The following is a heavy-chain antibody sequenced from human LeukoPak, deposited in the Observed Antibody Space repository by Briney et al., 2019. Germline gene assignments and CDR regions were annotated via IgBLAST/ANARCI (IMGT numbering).Heavy chain of an antibody. CDR1: GYTFTSYG. V-gene: IGHV1-18*01. CDR2: ISAYNGNT. Sequence: RASVKVSCKASGYTFTSYGISWVRQAPGQGLEWMGWISAYNGNTNYAQKLQGRVTMTTDTSTSTAYMELRSLRSDDTAVYYCATMGRITIFGVTTYYYYYMDVWGKGTTVTVSS. J-gene: IGHJ6*03. D-gene: IGHD3-3*01. CDR3: ATMGRITIFGVTTYYYYYMDV.